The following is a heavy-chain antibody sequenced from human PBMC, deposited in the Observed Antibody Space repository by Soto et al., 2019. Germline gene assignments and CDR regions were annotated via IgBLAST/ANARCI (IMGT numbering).Heavy chain of an antibody. CDR2: IWYDGSNK. V-gene: IGHV3-33*01. J-gene: IGHJ6*03. CDR3: AREQKIYGSGSYYYYYMDV. Sequence: QVQLVESGGGVVQPGRSLRLSCAASGFTFSSYGMHWVRQAPGKGLEWVAVIWYDGSNKYYADSVKGRFTISRDNSKNTLYLQMNSLGAEDTAVYYCAREQKIYGSGSYYYYYMDVWGKGTTVTVSS. D-gene: IGHD3-10*01. CDR1: GFTFSSYG.